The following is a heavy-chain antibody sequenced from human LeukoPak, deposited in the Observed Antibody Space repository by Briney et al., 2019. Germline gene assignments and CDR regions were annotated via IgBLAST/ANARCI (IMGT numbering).Heavy chain of an antibody. V-gene: IGHV3-30*02. D-gene: IGHD1-1*01. Sequence: GGSLRLSCATSGFTFGSYGMHWVRQAPGKGLEWVTFIRYDGSNKYYADSVKGRFTISRDNAKNSLYLQMNSLRAEDTAVYYCARSGALENNWFDPWGQGTLVTVSS. CDR2: IRYDGSNK. CDR3: ARSGALENNWFDP. J-gene: IGHJ5*02. CDR1: GFTFGSYG.